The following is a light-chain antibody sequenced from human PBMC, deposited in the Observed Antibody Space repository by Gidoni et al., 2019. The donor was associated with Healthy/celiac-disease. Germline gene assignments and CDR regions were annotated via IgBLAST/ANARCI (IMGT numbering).Light chain of an antibody. J-gene: IGKJ2*03. CDR2: DAS. CDR1: QSVSSY. V-gene: IGKV3-11*01. Sequence: EIVLTQSPATLSLSPGERATLSCRARQSVSSYLAWYQQKPGQAPRLLIYDASNRATGIPARFSGSGSGTDFTLTISSLEPEDFAVYYCQQRSNWPPSFXQXTKLXIK. CDR3: QQRSNWPPS.